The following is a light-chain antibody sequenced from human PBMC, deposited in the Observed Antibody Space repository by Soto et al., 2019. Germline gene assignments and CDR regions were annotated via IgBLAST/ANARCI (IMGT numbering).Light chain of an antibody. CDR2: DAS. V-gene: IGKV1-5*01. CDR3: QHYDSSSPWT. J-gene: IGKJ1*01. CDR1: QSISYF. Sequence: DIQMTQSPSTLSASIGDRVTITCRASQSISYFLVWYQQKPGKAPNLLIYDASSLESGAPSRFSGSGSGTQFPLTIYSLQPDHFATYYCQHYDSSSPWTFGQVTKV.